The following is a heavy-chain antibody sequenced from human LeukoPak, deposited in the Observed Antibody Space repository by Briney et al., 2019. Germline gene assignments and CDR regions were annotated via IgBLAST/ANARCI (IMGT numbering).Heavy chain of an antibody. D-gene: IGHD3-22*01. J-gene: IGHJ3*02. CDR2: MNPNSGNT. CDR1: GYTFTSYE. V-gene: IGHV1-8*03. Sequence: ASVKVSCKASGYTFTSYEINWVRQATGQGLKWMGWMNPNSGNTGYAQKFQGRVTITRNTSISTAYMELSSLRSEDTAVYYCARVGPSEAYYYDSSGYYPPDGAFDIWGQGTMVTVSS. CDR3: ARVGPSEAYYYDSSGYYPPDGAFDI.